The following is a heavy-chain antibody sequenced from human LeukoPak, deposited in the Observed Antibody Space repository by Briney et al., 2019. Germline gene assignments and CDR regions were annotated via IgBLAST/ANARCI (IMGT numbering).Heavy chain of an antibody. CDR3: ASFSSGWYSGFDH. Sequence: SQTQSLTCTVSGGSISSGGYSWSWIRQPPGKGLEWIGYIYHSGSTYYNPSLKSRVTISVDRSKNQFSLKLSSVTAADTAAYYCASFSSGWYSGFDHWGQGTLVTVSS. J-gene: IGHJ4*02. V-gene: IGHV4-30-2*01. CDR1: GGSISSGGYS. CDR2: IYHSGST. D-gene: IGHD6-19*01.